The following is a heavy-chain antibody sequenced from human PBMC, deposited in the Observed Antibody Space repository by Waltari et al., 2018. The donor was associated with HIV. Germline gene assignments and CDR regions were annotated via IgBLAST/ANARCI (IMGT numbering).Heavy chain of an antibody. J-gene: IGHJ4*02. CDR2: IHHSGST. Sequence: QVQLQQWGAGLLKPWETLSLTCDVYGGSFSGYYWSWISKPPGKGLEWIGEIHHSGSTNYNPSLKSRVTISVDTSKNQFSLKLSSVTAADTAVYYCARGGVNRRFSRNQPSFDYLGQGTLVTVSS. CDR3: ARGGVNRRFSRNQPSFDY. CDR1: GGSFSGYY. V-gene: IGHV4-34*01. D-gene: IGHD3-3*01.